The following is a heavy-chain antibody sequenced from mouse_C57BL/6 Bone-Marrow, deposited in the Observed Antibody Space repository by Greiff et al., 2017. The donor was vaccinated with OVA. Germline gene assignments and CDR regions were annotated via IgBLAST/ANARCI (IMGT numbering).Heavy chain of an antibody. J-gene: IGHJ3*01. CDR3: ARNRWRYYYGGTWFAY. CDR2: IWWDDAK. Sequence: QVTLKESGPGILQPSQTLSLTCSFSGFSLSTFGMGVGWIRQPSGKGLEWLAHIWWDDAKYYNPALKSRLTISKDTPKNQVFLKIANVDTADTATYYCARNRWRYYYGGTWFAYWGQGTLVTVSA. D-gene: IGHD1-1*01. V-gene: IGHV8-8*01. CDR1: GFSLSTFGMG.